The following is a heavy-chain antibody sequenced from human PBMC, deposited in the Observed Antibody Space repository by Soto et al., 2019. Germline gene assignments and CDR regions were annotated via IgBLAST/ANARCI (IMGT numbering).Heavy chain of an antibody. J-gene: IGHJ4*02. Sequence: VVSLRLSSSTSGFTFSIYRMHRFRQAPGKGLEWVAVISYDGSNKYYADSVKGRFTISRDNSKNTLYLQMNSLRAEDTAVYYCAKDGINYAXTPAYFDYWGQGT. CDR3: AKDGINYAXTPAYFDY. CDR2: ISYDGSNK. CDR1: GFTFSIYR. D-gene: IGHD4-4*01. V-gene: IGHV3-30*18.